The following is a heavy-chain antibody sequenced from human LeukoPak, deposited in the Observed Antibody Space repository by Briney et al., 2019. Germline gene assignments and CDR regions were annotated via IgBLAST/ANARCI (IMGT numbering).Heavy chain of an antibody. V-gene: IGHV4-34*01. CDR1: GGSFSGYY. D-gene: IGHD3-10*01. Sequence: SETLSLTCAVYGGSFSGYYWSWIRQPPGKGLEWIGEINHSGSTNYNPSLKSRVTISVDTSKNQFSLKLSSVTAADTAVYYCARHVVTMVRGVIIRYFDYWGQGTLVTVSS. J-gene: IGHJ4*02. CDR3: ARHVVTMVRGVIIRYFDY. CDR2: INHSGST.